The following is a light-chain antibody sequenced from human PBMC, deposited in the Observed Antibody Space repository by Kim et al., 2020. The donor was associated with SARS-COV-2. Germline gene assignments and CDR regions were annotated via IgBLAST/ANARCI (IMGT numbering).Light chain of an antibody. CDR3: SSYAGRNTLV. V-gene: IGLV2-8*01. CDR2: EVI. Sequence: GMSVTISCTGTSSDVGAYNYVSWYQQHPGKAPKLILYEVIKRPSGVPDRFSGSKSGNTASLTVSGLQGEDEADYYCSSYAGRNTLVFGGGTKLTVL. CDR1: SSDVGAYNY. J-gene: IGLJ2*01.